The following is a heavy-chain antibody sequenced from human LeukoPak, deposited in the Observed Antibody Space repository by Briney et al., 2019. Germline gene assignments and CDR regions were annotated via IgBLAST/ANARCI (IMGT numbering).Heavy chain of an antibody. D-gene: IGHD1-26*01. Sequence: GGSLRLSCAASGFTFSNYWMSWVRQAPGKGLEWVSYISNSGSTIYYADSVKGRFFISRDNAKNSLYLQMNSLRAEDTAVYYCARAPKFRLVGVPKGPFDPWGQGTLVTVSS. CDR1: GFTFSNYW. J-gene: IGHJ5*02. V-gene: IGHV3-11*01. CDR3: ARAPKFRLVGVPKGPFDP. CDR2: ISNSGSTI.